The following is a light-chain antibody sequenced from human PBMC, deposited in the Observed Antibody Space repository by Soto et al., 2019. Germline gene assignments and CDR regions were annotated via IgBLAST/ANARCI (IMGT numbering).Light chain of an antibody. CDR2: DTS. Sequence: EIALTQSPCTLSLSPGERATLSCRASQTLSNSFIAWYQHKPGQAPRLLVYDTSTRATGIPDRFSGSGSGTDFTLNISRLEPEDFAVYYCQQYGSSPITFGQGTRLEIK. CDR1: QTLSNSF. V-gene: IGKV3-20*01. J-gene: IGKJ5*01. CDR3: QQYGSSPIT.